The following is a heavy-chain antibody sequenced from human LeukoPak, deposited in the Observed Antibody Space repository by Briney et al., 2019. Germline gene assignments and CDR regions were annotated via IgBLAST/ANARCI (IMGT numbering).Heavy chain of an antibody. J-gene: IGHJ3*02. D-gene: IGHD3-22*01. Sequence: GGSLRLSCAASGFTFSSYAMHWVRQAPGKGLEWVAVISYDGSNKYYADSVKGRFTISRDNSKNTLYLQMNSLRAEDTAVYYCAREGEYYDGSGYYFHAFDIWGQGTMVTVSS. V-gene: IGHV3-30-3*01. CDR1: GFTFSSYA. CDR2: ISYDGSNK. CDR3: AREGEYYDGSGYYFHAFDI.